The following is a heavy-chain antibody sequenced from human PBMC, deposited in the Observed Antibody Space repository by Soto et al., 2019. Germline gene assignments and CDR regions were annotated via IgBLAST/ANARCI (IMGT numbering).Heavy chain of an antibody. CDR3: ASPAGYSGGWLY. CDR2: IIPIFGTA. Sequence: QVQLVQSGAEVKKPGSSVKVSCKASGGTFSSYAISWVRQAPGQGLEWMGGIIPIFGTANYAQKFQGRVTITGDKARSTAYMELRSLRSEDTAVYYCASPAGYSGGWLYWGQGTLVTVSS. D-gene: IGHD6-19*01. V-gene: IGHV1-69*14. CDR1: GGTFSSYA. J-gene: IGHJ4*02.